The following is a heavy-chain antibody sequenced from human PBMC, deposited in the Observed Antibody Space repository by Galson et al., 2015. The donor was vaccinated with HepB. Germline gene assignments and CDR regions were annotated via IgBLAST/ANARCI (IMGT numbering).Heavy chain of an antibody. CDR3: ARDNIAVPWLTGDY. J-gene: IGHJ4*02. D-gene: IGHD6-19*01. Sequence: SVKVSCKASGYTFATYGISWVRQAPGQGLEWMGWISTYNGNTNYTPKLQGRVTMTTDTSTSTAYMELESLRSDDTAFYYCARDNIAVPWLTGDYWGQGTLVTVSS. CDR1: GYTFATYG. V-gene: IGHV1-18*04. CDR2: ISTYNGNT.